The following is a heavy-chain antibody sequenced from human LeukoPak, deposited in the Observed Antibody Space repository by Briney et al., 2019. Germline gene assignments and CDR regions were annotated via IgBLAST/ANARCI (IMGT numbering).Heavy chain of an antibody. V-gene: IGHV3-23*01. Sequence: GGSLRLSCAATGFTFSSYAMNWVRQAPGNGLERVSAISGSGGSTYYADSVKGRFTISRDNSKNTLYLQMSSLRAEDTAVYYCAKDRPDSSGYYYWGQGTLVTVSS. CDR1: GFTFSSYA. D-gene: IGHD3-22*01. J-gene: IGHJ4*02. CDR2: ISGSGGST. CDR3: AKDRPDSSGYYY.